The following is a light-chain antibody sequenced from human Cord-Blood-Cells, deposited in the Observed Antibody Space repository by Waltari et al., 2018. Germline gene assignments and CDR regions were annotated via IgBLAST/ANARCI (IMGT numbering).Light chain of an antibody. CDR1: SSDVGGYNY. V-gene: IGLV2-11*01. Sequence: QSALTQPRPVSGSPGQSVTISRTGTSSDVGGYNYVSWYQQHPGKAPKLMIDDVSKRPSGVPDRFSGSKSGITASLSISGLQAEDEADYYCCSYAGSYTWVCGGGTKVSVL. J-gene: IGLJ3*02. CDR3: CSYAGSYTWV. CDR2: DVS.